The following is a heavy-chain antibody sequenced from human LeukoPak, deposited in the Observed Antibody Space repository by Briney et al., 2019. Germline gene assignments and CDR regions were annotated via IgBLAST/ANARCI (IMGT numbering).Heavy chain of an antibody. D-gene: IGHD7-27*01. CDR2: IFYSGTP. CDR3: ARASRTGLGIGSFDY. J-gene: IGHJ4*02. CDR1: GDSIRSYY. Sequence: SETLSLTCTVSGDSIRSYYWSWIRQPPGKGLEWIGYIFYSGTPNYNPSLKRRVTISLDTSKNQFSLKLSSVTAADTAVYYCARASRTGLGIGSFDYWGQGTLVTVSS. V-gene: IGHV4-59*08.